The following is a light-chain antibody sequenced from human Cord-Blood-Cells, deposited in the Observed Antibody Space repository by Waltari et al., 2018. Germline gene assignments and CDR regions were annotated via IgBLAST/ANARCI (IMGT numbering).Light chain of an antibody. CDR2: EVS. J-gene: IGLJ2*01. Sequence: QSALTQPPSASGSPGQSVTISCTGTSSDVGGYNYVSWYQQHPGKAPKLMIYEVSKRPAGVPGRFSGSKSGNTASLTVSGLQAEDEADYYCSSYAGSNKIVVFGGGTKLTVL. V-gene: IGLV2-8*01. CDR1: SSDVGGYNY. CDR3: SSYAGSNKIVV.